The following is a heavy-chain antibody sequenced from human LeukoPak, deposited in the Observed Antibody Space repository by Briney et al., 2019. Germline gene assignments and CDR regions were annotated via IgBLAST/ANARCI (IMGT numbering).Heavy chain of an antibody. Sequence: NPSETLSLTCTVSGGSISSGDYYWSWIRQPPGKGLEWIGYIYHSGSTYYNPSLKSRVTISVDRSKNQFSLKLSSVTAADTAVYYCARWGAAAAGTFGLDPWGQGTLVTVSS. CDR1: GGSISSGDYY. V-gene: IGHV4-30-4*01. D-gene: IGHD6-13*01. CDR2: IYHSGST. CDR3: ARWGAAAAGTFGLDP. J-gene: IGHJ5*02.